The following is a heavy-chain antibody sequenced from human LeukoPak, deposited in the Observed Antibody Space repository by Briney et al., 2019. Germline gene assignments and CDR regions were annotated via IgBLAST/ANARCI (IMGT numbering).Heavy chain of an antibody. J-gene: IGHJ4*02. D-gene: IGHD2-15*01. CDR1: GGSFSGYY. CDR2: INHSGST. V-gene: IGHV4-34*01. Sequence: PSETLSLTCAVYGGSFSGYYWSWIRQPPGKGLEWIGEINHSGSTNYNPSLKSRVTISVDTSKNQFSLKLSSVTAADTAVYYCARVWYCSGGSCYPFDYWGQGTLVTVSS. CDR3: ARVWYCSGGSCYPFDY.